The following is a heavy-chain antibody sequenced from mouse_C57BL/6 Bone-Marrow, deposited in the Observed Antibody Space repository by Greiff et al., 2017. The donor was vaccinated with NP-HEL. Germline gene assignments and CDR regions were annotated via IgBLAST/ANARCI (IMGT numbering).Heavy chain of an antibody. J-gene: IGHJ2*01. Sequence: QVQLKQPGAELVMPGASVKLSCTASGYTFTSYWMHWVKQRPGQGLEWIGEIDPSDSYTNYNQKFKGKSTLTVDKSSSTAYMQLSSLTSEDSAVYYCARHFDYWGHHHAHSLR. CDR2: IDPSDSYT. CDR1: GYTFTSYW. V-gene: IGHV1-69*01. CDR3: ARHFDY.